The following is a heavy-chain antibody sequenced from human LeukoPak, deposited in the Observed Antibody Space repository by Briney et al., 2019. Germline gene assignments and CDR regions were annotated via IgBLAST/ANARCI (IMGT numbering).Heavy chain of an antibody. CDR3: ARLGLWFGELHEN. V-gene: IGHV3-66*01. CDR1: GFTVSSNY. D-gene: IGHD3-10*01. CDR2: IYSGGST. J-gene: IGHJ4*02. Sequence: GGSLRLSCAASGFTVSSNYMSWVRQAPGKGLEWVSVIYSGGSTYYADSVKGRFTISRDNSKNTLYLQMNSLRAEDTAVYYCARLGLWFGELHENWGQGTLVTVSS.